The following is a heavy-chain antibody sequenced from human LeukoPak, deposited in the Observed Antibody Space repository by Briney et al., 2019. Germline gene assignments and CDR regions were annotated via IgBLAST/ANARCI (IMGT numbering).Heavy chain of an antibody. Sequence: ASVKVSCKASGYNFTGDYIHWVRQTHGQGLEWMGWINPASGDTNYPQKFQGRVTMTRDSSFNTAYMQLSGLTSDDTAVYFCARGLPYCSGKTCYFSRQTRFDPWGQGTLVIVSS. J-gene: IGHJ5*02. V-gene: IGHV1-2*02. CDR1: GYNFTGDY. CDR2: INPASGDT. D-gene: IGHD2-15*01. CDR3: ARGLPYCSGKTCYFSRQTRFDP.